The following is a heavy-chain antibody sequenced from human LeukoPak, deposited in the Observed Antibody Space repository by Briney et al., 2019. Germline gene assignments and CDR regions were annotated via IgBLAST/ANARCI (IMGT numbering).Heavy chain of an antibody. CDR1: GFTFSSYA. CDR3: ARGQGYYYDSSGPYGY. Sequence: GRSLRLSCAASGFTFSSYAMHWVRQAPGKGLEWVAVISYDGSNKYYADSVKGRFTISRDNSKNTLYLQMNSLRAEDTAVYYCARGQGYYYDSSGPYGYWGQGTLVTVSS. CDR2: ISYDGSNK. J-gene: IGHJ4*02. D-gene: IGHD3-22*01. V-gene: IGHV3-30-3*01.